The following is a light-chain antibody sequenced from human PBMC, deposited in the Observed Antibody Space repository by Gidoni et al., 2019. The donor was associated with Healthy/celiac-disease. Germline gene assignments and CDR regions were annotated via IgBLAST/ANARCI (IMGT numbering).Light chain of an antibody. CDR3: QQYCSSPPWT. CDR1: QSDSSSY. V-gene: IGKV3-20*01. CDR2: GAS. J-gene: IGKJ1*01. Sequence: EIVLTQSPGTLSLSPGERATLSCRASQSDSSSYLAWYQQKPGQAPRLLIYGASSRATGIPDRFSGSGSGTDFTLTISRLEPEDFAVYYCQQYCSSPPWTFGQGTKVEIK.